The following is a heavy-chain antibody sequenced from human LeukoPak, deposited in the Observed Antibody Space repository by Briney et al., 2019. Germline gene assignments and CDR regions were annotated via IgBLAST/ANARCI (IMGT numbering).Heavy chain of an antibody. J-gene: IGHJ4*02. Sequence: SETLSLTCTVSGGSISNYYWSWIRQPPGKGLEWIGYIYDSGSGSTNYNPSLKSRVTISVDTSENQFSLKLSSVTAADTAVYYCARRPTGDPKFDYWGQGTLVTVSS. CDR3: ARRPTGDPKFDY. CDR2: IYDSGSGST. V-gene: IGHV4-59*08. CDR1: GGSISNYY. D-gene: IGHD7-27*01.